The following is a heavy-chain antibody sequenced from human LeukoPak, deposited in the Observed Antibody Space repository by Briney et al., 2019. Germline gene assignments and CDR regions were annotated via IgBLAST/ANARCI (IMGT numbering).Heavy chain of an antibody. V-gene: IGHV3-30*02. CDR3: AKGRTRNLTAAGTGDY. CDR1: GFTFSSYG. D-gene: IGHD6-13*01. Sequence: GGSLRLSCAASGFTFSSYGMHWVRQAPGKGPEWVAFIRYDGSNKYYADSVKGRFTISRDNSKNTLYLQMNSLRAEDTAVYYCAKGRTRNLTAAGTGDYWGQGTLVTVSS. J-gene: IGHJ4*02. CDR2: IRYDGSNK.